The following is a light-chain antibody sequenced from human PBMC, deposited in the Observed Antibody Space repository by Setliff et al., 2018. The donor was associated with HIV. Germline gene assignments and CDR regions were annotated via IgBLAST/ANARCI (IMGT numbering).Light chain of an antibody. Sequence: LTQPASVSGSPGQSITISCTGTSRDVGGGQNYVSWYQQCPGQAPKLMIYEVTKRPAGVSDRFSGSKSGNTASLIISGLQTEDEAEYYCSSFTSSSTYVFGIGTKVTVL. CDR1: SRDVGGGQNY. V-gene: IGLV2-14*01. CDR3: SSFTSSSTYV. CDR2: EVT. J-gene: IGLJ1*01.